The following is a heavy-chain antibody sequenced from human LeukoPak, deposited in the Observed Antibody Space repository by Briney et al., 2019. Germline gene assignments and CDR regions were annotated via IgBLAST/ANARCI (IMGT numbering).Heavy chain of an antibody. Sequence: ASVKVSCKASGYTFTNYGISWMRQAPGQGLEWMGWINPNSGGTNYAQKFQGRVTMTRDTSISTAYMELSRLRSDDTAVYYCARVEGGWDSSGYYFEYFQHWGQGTLVTVSS. D-gene: IGHD3-22*01. J-gene: IGHJ1*01. CDR2: INPNSGGT. CDR3: ARVEGGWDSSGYYFEYFQH. CDR1: GYTFTNYG. V-gene: IGHV1-2*02.